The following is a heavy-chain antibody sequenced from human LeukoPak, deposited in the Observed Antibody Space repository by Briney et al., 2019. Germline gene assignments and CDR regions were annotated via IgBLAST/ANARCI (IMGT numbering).Heavy chain of an antibody. J-gene: IGHJ6*03. CDR2: IYDSGSA. CDR1: GVSINSHY. D-gene: IGHD3-3*01. CDR3: ARVLQNYYHMDV. Sequence: PSETLSLTCTVSGVSINSHYWSWIRQPPGKGLEWIGFIYDSGSANYKSSLKSRVTMTVDTSKNQFSLKLNSASAADTAVYYCARVLQNYYHMDVWGKGTTVTVSS. V-gene: IGHV4-59*11.